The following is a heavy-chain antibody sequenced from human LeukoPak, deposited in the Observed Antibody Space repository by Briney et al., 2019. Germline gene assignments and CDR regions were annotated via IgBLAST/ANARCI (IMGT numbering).Heavy chain of an antibody. V-gene: IGHV3-53*01. CDR2: IYSGGST. J-gene: IGHJ4*02. CDR3: AKALHFCGGGSCYFDS. Sequence: GGSLRLSCAASGFTVSSNYMSWVRQAPGKGLEWVSVIYSGGSTYYADSVKGRFTISRDNSKNTLYLQMNSLRAEDTAVYFCAKALHFCGGGSCYFDSWGQGTLVSVSS. D-gene: IGHD2-21*01. CDR1: GFTVSSNY.